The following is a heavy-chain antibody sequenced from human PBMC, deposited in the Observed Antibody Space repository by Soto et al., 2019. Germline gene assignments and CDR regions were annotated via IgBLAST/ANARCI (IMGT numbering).Heavy chain of an antibody. Sequence: PSETLSLTCTVSGGSISSYYWSWTRQPPGKGLEWIGYIYYSGSTNYNPSLKSRVTISVDTSKNQFSLKLSSVTAADTAVYYCARGGITIFGVVIGLDYWGQGTLVTVSS. V-gene: IGHV4-59*01. J-gene: IGHJ4*02. CDR3: ARGGITIFGVVIGLDY. D-gene: IGHD3-3*01. CDR1: GGSISSYY. CDR2: IYYSGST.